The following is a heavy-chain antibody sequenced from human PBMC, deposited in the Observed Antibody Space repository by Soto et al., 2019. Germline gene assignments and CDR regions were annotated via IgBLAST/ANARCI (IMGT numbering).Heavy chain of an antibody. V-gene: IGHV3-7*01. J-gene: IGHJ6*02. CDR3: ARTDVVVTAITYYFYGMDV. CDR2: IKQDGSEK. Sequence: GGSLRLSCAASGFTFSYYWMSWVRQAPGKGLEWVANIKQDGSEKYYVDSVKGRFTTSRDNAKNSLYLQMNSLRAEDTAVYYCARTDVVVTAITYYFYGMDVWGRGTTVTVSS. D-gene: IGHD2-21*02. CDR1: GFTFSYYW.